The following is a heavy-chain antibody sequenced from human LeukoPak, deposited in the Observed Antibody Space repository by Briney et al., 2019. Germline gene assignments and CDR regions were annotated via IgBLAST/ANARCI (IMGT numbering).Heavy chain of an antibody. J-gene: IGHJ3*02. Sequence: SETLSLTCTVSGGSISSSSYYWGWIRQPPGKGLEWIGSIYYSGSTYYNPSLKSRVTISVDTSKNLFSLKLSSVTAADTAVYYCGRPVGYSSGFDAFDIWGQGTMVTVCS. V-gene: IGHV4-39*01. CDR2: IYYSGST. CDR3: GRPVGYSSGFDAFDI. D-gene: IGHD6-19*01. CDR1: GGSISSSSYY.